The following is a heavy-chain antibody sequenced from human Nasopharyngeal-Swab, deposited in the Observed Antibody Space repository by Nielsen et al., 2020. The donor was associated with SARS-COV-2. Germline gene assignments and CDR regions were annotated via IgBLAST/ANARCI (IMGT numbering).Heavy chain of an antibody. Sequence: GGSLRLSCAASGFTFSDYYMSWIRQAPGKGLEYISHISGSGGTIYYGDSMKGRFTISRDNAKNSLYLQMNSLRAEDTAVYYCARDRANWDFDYWGQGTLVTVSS. CDR1: GFTFSDYY. J-gene: IGHJ4*02. CDR2: ISGSGGTI. D-gene: IGHD7-27*01. V-gene: IGHV3-11*04. CDR3: ARDRANWDFDY.